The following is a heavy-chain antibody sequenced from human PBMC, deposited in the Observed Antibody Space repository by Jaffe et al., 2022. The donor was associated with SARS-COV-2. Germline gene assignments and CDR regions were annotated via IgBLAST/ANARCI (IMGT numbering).Heavy chain of an antibody. J-gene: IGHJ4*02. D-gene: IGHD3-22*01. CDR1: GFALTTSGVG. CDR3: AHKGTFDSGYHYFDH. CDR2: VYWSGIE. Sequence: QITLKESGPTLVKPTQTLTLTCTCSGFALTTSGVGVGWIRQTPGRALEWLALVYWSGIERYSPSLSNSLTITRDTSNNHVVLTMTDVAPVDTGTYYCAHKGTFDSGYHYFDHWGQGILVTVSS. V-gene: IGHV2-5*01.